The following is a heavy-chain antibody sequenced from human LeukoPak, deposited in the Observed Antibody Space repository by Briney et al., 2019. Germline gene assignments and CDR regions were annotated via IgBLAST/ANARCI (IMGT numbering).Heavy chain of an antibody. Sequence: SETLSLTCTVSGGSISSSSYYWGWIRQPPGKGLEWIGSIYYSGSTYYNPSLKSRVTISVDTSKNQFSLKLSSVTAADTAVYYCARGSGSYIVHAFDIWGQGTMVTVSS. CDR2: IYYSGST. CDR1: GGSISSSSYY. D-gene: IGHD3-10*01. J-gene: IGHJ3*02. CDR3: ARGSGSYIVHAFDI. V-gene: IGHV4-39*07.